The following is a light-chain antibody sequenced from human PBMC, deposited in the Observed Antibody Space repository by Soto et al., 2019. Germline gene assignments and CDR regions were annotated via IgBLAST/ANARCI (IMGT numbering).Light chain of an antibody. J-gene: IGLJ1*01. CDR1: SSNIGSNT. CDR3: AAWDDSLNGYV. Sequence: QSVLTQTPSASGPPGQRVTISCSGSSSNIGSNTVNWYQQRPGTAPKLLIYSNNQRPSGVPDPFSGSKSATSAPLAISGLQSEDEADYYCAAWDDSLNGYVFGTGTKLTVL. CDR2: SNN. V-gene: IGLV1-44*01.